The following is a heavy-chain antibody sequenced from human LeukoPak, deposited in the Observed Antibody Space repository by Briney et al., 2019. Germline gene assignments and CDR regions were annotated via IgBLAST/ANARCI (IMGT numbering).Heavy chain of an antibody. Sequence: SETLSLTCTVSGDSFSSSSHYWGWLRQPPGRGLEWIGSIRNSGNTYYSPSLKCRVTISVDTSKNQFSLKLSSVTAADTAVYYCARHVYGEYGPGDYWGQGILVTVSS. CDR2: IRNSGNT. D-gene: IGHD4-17*01. CDR1: GDSFSSSSHY. CDR3: ARHVYGEYGPGDY. J-gene: IGHJ4*02. V-gene: IGHV4-39*01.